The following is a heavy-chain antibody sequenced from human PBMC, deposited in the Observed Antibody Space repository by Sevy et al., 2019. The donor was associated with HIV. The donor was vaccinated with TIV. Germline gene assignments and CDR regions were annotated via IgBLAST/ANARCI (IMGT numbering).Heavy chain of an antibody. J-gene: IGHJ4*02. Sequence: GGYLRLSCAASGFTFSSYAMHWVRQAPGKGLEWVAVISYDGSNKYYADSVKGRFTISRDNSKNTLYLQMNSLRAEDTAVYYCARDESSSAEFDYWGQGTLVTVSS. CDR2: ISYDGSNK. D-gene: IGHD6-6*01. CDR1: GFTFSSYA. CDR3: ARDESSSAEFDY. V-gene: IGHV3-30-3*01.